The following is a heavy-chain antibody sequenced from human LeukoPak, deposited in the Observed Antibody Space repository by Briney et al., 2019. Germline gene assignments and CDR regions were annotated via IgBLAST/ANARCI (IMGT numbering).Heavy chain of an antibody. CDR3: AKSGRRMYYYDSSGRDFDY. CDR2: TIGGGDDT. J-gene: IGHJ4*02. D-gene: IGHD3-22*01. CDR1: GFTFSNSA. V-gene: IGHV3-23*01. Sequence: GGSLRISCTASGFTFSNSAMSWVRQAPGKGLEWVSATIGGGDDTYHADSVKGRFTISRDNSRNTLYLQMNSLRAEDTAVYYCAKSGRRMYYYDSSGRDFDYWGQGTLVTVSS.